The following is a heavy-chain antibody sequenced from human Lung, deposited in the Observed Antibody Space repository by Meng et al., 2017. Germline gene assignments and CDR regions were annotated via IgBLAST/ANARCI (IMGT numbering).Heavy chain of an antibody. Sequence: QVQLVQSGGEVKKPGASVKVSCKASGYIFTRYGITWVRQAPGQGLEWMGWISGYNGNTNYAQKLQGRVTMTTDTSTSTAYMELRSLRSDDTAVYYCARAEEEYCSGGSCPNFDFWGQGTLVTVLL. CDR1: GYIFTRYG. CDR2: ISGYNGNT. V-gene: IGHV1-18*01. J-gene: IGHJ4*02. CDR3: ARAEEEYCSGGSCPNFDF. D-gene: IGHD2-15*01.